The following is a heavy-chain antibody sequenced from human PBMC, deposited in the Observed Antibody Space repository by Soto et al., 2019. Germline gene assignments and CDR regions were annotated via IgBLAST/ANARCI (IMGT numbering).Heavy chain of an antibody. J-gene: IGHJ5*02. D-gene: IGHD3-10*01. Sequence: PSETLSLTCAVSGGSISSGGYSWSWIRQPPGKGLEWIGYIYHSGSTYYNPSLKSRVTISVDTSKNQFSLKLSSVTAADTAVYYCARETKPGEITMVAPWGQGTLVTVSS. CDR3: ARETKPGEITMVAP. CDR1: GGSISSGGYS. V-gene: IGHV4-30-2*05. CDR2: IYHSGST.